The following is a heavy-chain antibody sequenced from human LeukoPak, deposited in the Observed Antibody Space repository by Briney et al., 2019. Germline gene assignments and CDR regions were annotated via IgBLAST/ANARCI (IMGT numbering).Heavy chain of an antibody. Sequence: SETLSLTCAVYGGSFSGYYWSWIRQPPGKELEWIGEINHSGSTNYNPSLKSRVTISVDTSKNQFSLKLSSVTAADTAFYYCARDAGGDFDYWGQGTLVTVSS. J-gene: IGHJ4*02. V-gene: IGHV4-34*01. CDR1: GGSFSGYY. D-gene: IGHD2-21*01. CDR3: ARDAGGDFDY. CDR2: INHSGST.